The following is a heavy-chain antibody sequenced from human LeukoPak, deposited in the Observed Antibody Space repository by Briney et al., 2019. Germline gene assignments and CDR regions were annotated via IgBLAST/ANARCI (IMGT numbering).Heavy chain of an antibody. Sequence: SETLSLTCSVSGGSISRYYWSWIRQPPGKGLEWIGYIHYSGSTNYNPALRSRVTVSVDTSKNQFSLTLTSVTAADTAVYYCAGETGTRLDRVYFYYMDVWGKGTTVTVSS. J-gene: IGHJ6*03. CDR3: AGETGTRLDRVYFYYMDV. CDR2: IHYSGST. D-gene: IGHD1-1*01. CDR1: GGSISRYY. V-gene: IGHV4-59*01.